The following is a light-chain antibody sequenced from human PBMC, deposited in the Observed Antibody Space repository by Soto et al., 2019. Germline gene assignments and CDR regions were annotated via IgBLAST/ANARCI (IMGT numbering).Light chain of an antibody. CDR3: VQYNIYPWT. J-gene: IGKJ1*01. CDR2: AAS. V-gene: IGKV1-17*02. Sequence: DIHMTHSPSSLSASVVYICTITCRPSQDIRNDLGWFQVKPGKAPKSLIYAASRLQSGVPSRFSGSGSETEFSLTIINLQPEDFATYFCVQYNIYPWTFGQGTKVDIK. CDR1: QDIRND.